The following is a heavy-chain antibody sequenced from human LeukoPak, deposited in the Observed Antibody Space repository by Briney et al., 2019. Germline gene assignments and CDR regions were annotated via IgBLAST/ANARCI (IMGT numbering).Heavy chain of an antibody. CDR2: IYYSGST. D-gene: IGHD3-22*01. V-gene: IGHV4-38-2*02. J-gene: IGHJ4*02. CDR1: GYSISSGYY. CDR3: ARDWYYYDSSGYYPGDFDY. Sequence: SETLSLTCTVSGYSISSGYYWGWIRPPPGKGLEWIGSIYYSGSTYYNPSLKSRVTISVDTSKNQFSLKLSSVTAADTAVYYCARDWYYYDSSGYYPGDFDYWGQGTLVTVSS.